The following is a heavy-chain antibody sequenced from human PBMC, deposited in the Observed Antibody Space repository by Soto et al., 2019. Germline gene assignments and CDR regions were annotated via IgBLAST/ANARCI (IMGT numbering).Heavy chain of an antibody. V-gene: IGHV1-69*13. Sequence: XVKVSCKASGYTFTSYDINWVRHATGQGLEWMGWMNPNSGTANYAQKFQGRVTITADESTSTAYMELSSLRSEDKAVYYCARARYDYVWGSYRSFGYWGQGTLVTVSS. CDR1: GYTFTSYD. J-gene: IGHJ4*02. D-gene: IGHD3-16*02. CDR2: MNPNSGTA. CDR3: ARARYDYVWGSYRSFGY.